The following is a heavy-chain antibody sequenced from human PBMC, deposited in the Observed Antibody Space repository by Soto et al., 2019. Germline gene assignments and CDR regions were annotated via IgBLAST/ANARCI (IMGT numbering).Heavy chain of an antibody. CDR3: ARAGHYYDSSGYAN. V-gene: IGHV1-18*01. CDR1: GYTFGTSG. CDR2: ISAYNGNT. D-gene: IGHD3-22*01. Sequence: QVKLVQSGAEVNKPGTSMKVSCKASGYTFGTSGISCIRQAPGQGLEWMGWISAYNGNTNYEQKLQDRVTMTTDTSTNTAYLELRSLRSDDTAVYYCARAGHYYDSSGYANWGQGTLVTVSS. J-gene: IGHJ4*02.